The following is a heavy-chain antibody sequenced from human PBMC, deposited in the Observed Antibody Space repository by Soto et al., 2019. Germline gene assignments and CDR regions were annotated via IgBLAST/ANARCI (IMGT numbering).Heavy chain of an antibody. D-gene: IGHD3-22*01. CDR1: GYTFTSYA. Sequence: ASVKVSCKASGYTFTSYAMHWVRQAPGQRLEWMGWINAGNGNTKYSQKFQGRVTITRDTSASTAYMELSSLRSADTAVYYCARDRDSSGYLLEYWPQVTLVTXS. CDR2: INAGNGNT. J-gene: IGHJ4*02. CDR3: ARDRDSSGYLLEY. V-gene: IGHV1-3*01.